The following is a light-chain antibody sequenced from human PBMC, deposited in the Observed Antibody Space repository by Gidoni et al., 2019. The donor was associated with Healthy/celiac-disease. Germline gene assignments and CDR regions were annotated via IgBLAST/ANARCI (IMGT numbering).Light chain of an antibody. Sequence: VLTQSPATLSLSPGERATLSCRASQSVSSYLAWYQQKPGQAPRLLIYDASNRATGIPARCSGSGSGTDFTLTISSLEPEDFAVYYCQQRSNGPPGFTFGPXTKVDIK. CDR2: DAS. CDR3: QQRSNGPPGFT. J-gene: IGKJ3*01. V-gene: IGKV3-11*01. CDR1: QSVSSY.